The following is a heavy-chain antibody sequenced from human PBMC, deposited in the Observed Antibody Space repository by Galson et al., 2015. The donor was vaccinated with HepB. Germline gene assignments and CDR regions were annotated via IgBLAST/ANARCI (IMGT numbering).Heavy chain of an antibody. CDR3: ARDPVSNYARGEMEDV. V-gene: IGHV3-23*01. Sequence: SLRLSCAASGFTFSSYAMSWVRQAPGKGLEWVSAISCSGGSTYYADSVKGRFTISRDNSKNTLYLQMNSLRAEDTAVYYCARDPVSNYARGEMEDVWGQGTTVTVSS. D-gene: IGHD4-11*01. CDR2: ISCSGGST. CDR1: GFTFSSYA. J-gene: IGHJ6*02.